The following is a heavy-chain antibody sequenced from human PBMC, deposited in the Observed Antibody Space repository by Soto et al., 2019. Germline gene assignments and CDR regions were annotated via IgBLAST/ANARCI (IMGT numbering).Heavy chain of an antibody. CDR2: IYYSGST. V-gene: IGHV4-59*08. Sequence: PSETLSLTCTVSGGSISSYYWSWIRQPPGKGLEWIGYIYYSGSTNYNPSLKSRVTISVDTSKNQFSLKLSSVTAADTAVYYCARLGGVYCSGGSCYRDAFDIWGQGTMVIVSS. CDR3: ARLGGVYCSGGSCYRDAFDI. D-gene: IGHD2-15*01. CDR1: GGSISSYY. J-gene: IGHJ3*02.